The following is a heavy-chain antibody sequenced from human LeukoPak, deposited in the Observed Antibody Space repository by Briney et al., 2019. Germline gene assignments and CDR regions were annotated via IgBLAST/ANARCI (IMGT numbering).Heavy chain of an antibody. J-gene: IGHJ3*02. Sequence: GGSLRLSCAASGFTFSSYAMHWVRQAPGKGLEWVAVISYDGNNKYYADSVEGRSTISRDNSKNTLDLQMNSLRAEDTAVYYCARRRIAASVHDAFDIWGQGTMVTVS. CDR3: ARRRIAASVHDAFDI. CDR2: ISYDGNNK. CDR1: GFTFSSYA. D-gene: IGHD6-13*01. V-gene: IGHV3-30*04.